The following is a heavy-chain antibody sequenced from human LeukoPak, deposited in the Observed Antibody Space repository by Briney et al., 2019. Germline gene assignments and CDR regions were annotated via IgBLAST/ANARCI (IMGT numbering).Heavy chain of an antibody. Sequence: SETLSLTCVVYGGSFSDYYWSWIHQPPGKGLEWIGEIDHSGITNYNPSLKSRVSISVDTSKNQFSLNLSSVTAADTAVYYCASGDGEGWHHYWGQGTLVTVST. V-gene: IGHV4-34*01. CDR2: IDHSGIT. CDR3: ASGDGEGWHHY. J-gene: IGHJ4*02. D-gene: IGHD3-10*01. CDR1: GGSFSDYY.